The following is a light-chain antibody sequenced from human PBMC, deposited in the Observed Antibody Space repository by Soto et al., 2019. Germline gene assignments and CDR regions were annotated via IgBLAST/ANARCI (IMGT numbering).Light chain of an antibody. V-gene: IGKV2-28*01. CDR2: LAS. Sequence: EIVMTQSPLSLPVTPGEPATISCRSSQSLRHSNGYTYLDWYVQRPGQSPQLVIYLASLRAFGGPDRFSGSVSGTDFTLKISRVEAEDVGVYYCMQAAQYPPYTFGQGTEVEIK. J-gene: IGKJ2*01. CDR1: QSLRHSNGYTY. CDR3: MQAAQYPPYT.